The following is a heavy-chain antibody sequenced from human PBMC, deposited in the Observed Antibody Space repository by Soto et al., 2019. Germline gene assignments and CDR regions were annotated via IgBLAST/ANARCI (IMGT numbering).Heavy chain of an antibody. Sequence: ASVKVSCKASGYTFTSYGISWVRQAPGQGLEWMGWISGYNGNTNLAQKLQGRVTMTTDTPTSTAYMELSSLRSEDTAVYYCARGVAPYYFDYWGQGTLVTVSS. D-gene: IGHD2-15*01. J-gene: IGHJ4*02. CDR1: GYTFTSYG. CDR3: ARGVAPYYFDY. CDR2: ISGYNGNT. V-gene: IGHV1-18*01.